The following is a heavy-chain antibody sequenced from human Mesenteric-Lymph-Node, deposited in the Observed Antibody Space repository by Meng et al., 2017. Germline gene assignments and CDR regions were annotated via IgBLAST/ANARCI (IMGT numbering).Heavy chain of an antibody. CDR3: ARGPSRWLQFSFDY. V-gene: IGHV4-31*03. CDR1: GGSISSGDYY. J-gene: IGHJ4*02. CDR2: IYYSGST. Sequence: QGQVQEAGPGRGMPAETLSLHCNVSGGSISSGDYYWSWIRQHPGKGLEWIGYIYYSGSTYYNPSLKSRVTISVDTSKNQFSLKLSSVTAADTAVYYCARGPSRWLQFSFDYWGQGTLVTVSS. D-gene: IGHD5-24*01.